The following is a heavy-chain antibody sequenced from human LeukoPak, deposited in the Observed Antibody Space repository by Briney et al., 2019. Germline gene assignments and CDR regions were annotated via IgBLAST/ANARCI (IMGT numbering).Heavy chain of an antibody. Sequence: PSETLSLTCAVYGGSFSGYYWSWIRQPPGKGLEWIGEINHSGSTNYNPSLKSRVTISVDTSKNQFSLKLSSVTAADTAVYYCARAPYDYVWGSYRSSGYYYYGMDVWGQGTTVTVSS. CDR1: GGSFSGYY. CDR3: ARAPYDYVWGSYRSSGYYYYGMDV. V-gene: IGHV4-34*01. J-gene: IGHJ6*02. CDR2: INHSGST. D-gene: IGHD3-16*02.